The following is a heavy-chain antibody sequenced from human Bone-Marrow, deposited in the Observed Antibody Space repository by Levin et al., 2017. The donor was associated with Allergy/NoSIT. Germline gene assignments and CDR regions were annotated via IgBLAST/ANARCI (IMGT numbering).Heavy chain of an antibody. J-gene: IGHJ6*02. V-gene: IGHV1-2*02. CDR3: ARVDSRVYYYGMDV. Sequence: ASVKVSCKASGYTFTGYYMHWVRQAPGQGLEWMGWINPNSGGTNYAQKFQGRVTMTRDTSISTAYMELSRLRSDDTAVYYCARVDSRVYYYGMDVWGQGTTVTVSS. CDR1: GYTFTGYY. CDR2: INPNSGGT. D-gene: IGHD3-10*01.